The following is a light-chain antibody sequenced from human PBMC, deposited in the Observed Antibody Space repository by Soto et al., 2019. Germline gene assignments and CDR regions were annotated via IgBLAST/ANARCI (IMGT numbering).Light chain of an antibody. Sequence: EIVLTQSPATLSLSPGERATLSCRASQSVSSYLAWYQQKPGQAPRLLIYDASSRATDIPDRFSGSGSGTDFTLTISRLEPEDFAVYYCQQYGGSSGTFGQGTKVDI. CDR2: DAS. CDR1: QSVSSY. CDR3: QQYGGSSGT. V-gene: IGKV3-20*01. J-gene: IGKJ1*01.